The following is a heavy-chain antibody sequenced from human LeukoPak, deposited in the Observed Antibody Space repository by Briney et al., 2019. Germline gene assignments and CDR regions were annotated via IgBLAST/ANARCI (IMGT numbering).Heavy chain of an antibody. CDR3: AKVHYYDSSGLDY. CDR2: ISGSGGST. Sequence: GGSLRLSRAASGFTFSSYAMSWVRQAPGKGLEWVSAISGSGGSTYYADSVKGRFTISRDNSKNTLYLQMNSLRAEDTAVYYCAKVHYYDSSGLDYWGQGTLVTVSS. D-gene: IGHD3-22*01. J-gene: IGHJ4*02. V-gene: IGHV3-23*01. CDR1: GFTFSSYA.